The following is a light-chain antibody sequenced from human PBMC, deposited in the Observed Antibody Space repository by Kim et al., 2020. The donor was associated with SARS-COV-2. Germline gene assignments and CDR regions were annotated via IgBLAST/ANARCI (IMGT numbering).Light chain of an antibody. J-gene: IGLJ2*01. CDR2: EVS. CDR3: CSYAGSNTYVV. V-gene: IGLV2-23*02. Sequence: SITISCTGTSSDVGVSNLVSWYQQHPGKAPNLMIYEVSKRPSGVSNRFSGSKSGNTASLTISGLQAEDEADYYCCSYAGSNTYVVFGGGTKLTVL. CDR1: SSDVGVSNL.